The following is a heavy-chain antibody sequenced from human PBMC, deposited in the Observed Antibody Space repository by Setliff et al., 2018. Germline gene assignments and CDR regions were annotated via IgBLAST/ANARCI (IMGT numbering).Heavy chain of an antibody. D-gene: IGHD7-27*01. V-gene: IGHV3-74*01. CDR2: IKTDGTST. J-gene: IGHJ3*02. CDR3: ATGAVTAYEI. Sequence: HPGGSLRLSCAASGVTFSSLWMHWVRQAPGKGLEWVSLIKTDGTSTIYADSVKGRFTISRDNAKNTLYLQMNSLRVEDSAVYYCATGAVTAYEIWGQGTMVTVSS. CDR1: GVTFSSLW.